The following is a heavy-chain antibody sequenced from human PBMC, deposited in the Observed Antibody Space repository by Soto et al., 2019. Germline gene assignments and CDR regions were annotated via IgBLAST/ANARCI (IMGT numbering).Heavy chain of an antibody. CDR1: GGSISSGPYT. CDR2: FHYSGFT. V-gene: IGHV4-39*01. J-gene: IGHJ6*02. Sequence: SETLSLTCTVSGGSISSGPYTWGWIRQPPGKGLEWIGTFHYSGFTRYNPSLESRVTISVDTSKNQFSLRVTSVTAADTAMYYCERRGGYCSGSSCHGYYHMDVWGQGITVT. CDR3: ERRGGYCSGSSCHGYYHMDV. D-gene: IGHD2-2*01.